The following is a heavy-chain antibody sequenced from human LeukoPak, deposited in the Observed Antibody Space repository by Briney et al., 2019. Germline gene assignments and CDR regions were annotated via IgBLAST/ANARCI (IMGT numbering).Heavy chain of an antibody. V-gene: IGHV3-21*01. CDR1: GFTFTDYA. CDR2: IGGGGFDT. CDR3: ARSPQRQWFGELLPHNYYGMDV. Sequence: GGSLRLSCVASGFTFTDYAMSWVRQAPGKGLEWVSSIGGGGFDTHYADSVKGRFTISRDNAKNSLYLQMNSLRAEDTAVYYCARSPQRQWFGELLPHNYYGMDVWGKGTTVTVSS. D-gene: IGHD3-10*01. J-gene: IGHJ6*04.